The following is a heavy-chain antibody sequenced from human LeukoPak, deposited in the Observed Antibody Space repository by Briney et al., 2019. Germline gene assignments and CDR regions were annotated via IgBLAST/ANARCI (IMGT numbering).Heavy chain of an antibody. J-gene: IGHJ2*01. V-gene: IGHV4-34*01. D-gene: IGHD3-10*01. Sequence: PSETLSLTCAVYGGSFSGYYWSWIRQPPGKGLEWIGEINHSGSTNYNPSLKSRVTISVDTSKNQFSLKLSSVTAADTAVYYCARGSPPYYYGSGSRRHSDLWGRGTLVTVSS. CDR1: GGSFSGYY. CDR3: ARGSPPYYYGSGSRRHSDL. CDR2: INHSGST.